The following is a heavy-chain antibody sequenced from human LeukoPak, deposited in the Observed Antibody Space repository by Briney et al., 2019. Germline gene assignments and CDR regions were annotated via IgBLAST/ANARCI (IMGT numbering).Heavy chain of an antibody. D-gene: IGHD2-21*02. CDR1: GGSISSSNW. J-gene: IGHJ3*02. CDR2: IYHSGST. V-gene: IGHV4-4*02. CDR3: ARLGHIVVVTAIWRGAFDI. Sequence: SETLSLTCAVSGGSISSSNWWSWVRQPPGKGLEWIGEIYHSGSTNYNPSLKSRVTISVDTSKNQFSLKLSSVTAADTAAYYCARLGHIVVVTAIWRGAFDIWGQGTMVTVSS.